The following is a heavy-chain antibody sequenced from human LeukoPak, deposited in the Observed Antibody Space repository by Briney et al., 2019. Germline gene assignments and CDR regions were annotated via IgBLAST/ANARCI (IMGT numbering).Heavy chain of an antibody. CDR2: INHSGST. V-gene: IGHV4-34*01. CDR3: ARSGHYYDSSGDRYYYYYGMDV. D-gene: IGHD3-22*01. CDR1: GFTFSSYA. Sequence: GSLRLSCAASGFTFSSYAMSWIRQPPGKGLEWIGEINHSGSTNYNPSLKSRVTISVDTSKNQFSLKLSSVTAADTAVYYCARSGHYYDSSGDRYYYYYGMDVWGQGTTVTVSS. J-gene: IGHJ6*02.